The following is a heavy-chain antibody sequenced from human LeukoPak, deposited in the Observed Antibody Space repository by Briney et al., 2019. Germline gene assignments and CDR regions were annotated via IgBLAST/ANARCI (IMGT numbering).Heavy chain of an antibody. J-gene: IGHJ3*02. CDR3: ARDRGWTTVVTHEWGAFDI. Sequence: SVHVSCKASGGTFSSYAISWVRPAPGQGLEWMGGIIPIFGTANYAQKFQGRVTITADESTSTAYMELSSLRSEDTAVYYCARDRGWTTVVTHEWGAFDIWGQGTMVTVSS. D-gene: IGHD4-23*01. CDR2: IIPIFGTA. CDR1: GGTFSSYA. V-gene: IGHV1-69*13.